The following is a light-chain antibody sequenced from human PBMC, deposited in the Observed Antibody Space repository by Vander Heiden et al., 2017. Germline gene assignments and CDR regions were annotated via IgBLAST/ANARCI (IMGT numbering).Light chain of an antibody. Sequence: EIFMTQSPATLSVSPGERATLSCRASQRVSSNYAWYQQKPGQAPRLLIYRASTRFTGIPSRFSGGWSGTEFTLTISSLQSEDFAVYYCQHYDNWPPWTFGQGTKVDIK. CDR2: RAS. J-gene: IGKJ1*01. V-gene: IGKV3-15*01. CDR3: QHYDNWPPWT. CDR1: QRVSSN.